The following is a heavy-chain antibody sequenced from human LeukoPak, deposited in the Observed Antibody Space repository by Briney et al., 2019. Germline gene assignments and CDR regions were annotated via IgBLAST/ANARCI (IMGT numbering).Heavy chain of an antibody. CDR2: IYYSGST. D-gene: IGHD3-22*01. CDR1: DGSISDYS. CDR3: ARRGYYYDSSAYYHFDY. Sequence: PSETLSLTCTVSDGSISDYSWSWIRQPPGKGLEWIGYIYYSGSTNYNPSLKSRVTISLDTSKNQFSLKLSSVTAADTAVYYCARRGYYYDSSAYYHFDYWGQGTLVTVSS. V-gene: IGHV4-59*08. J-gene: IGHJ4*02.